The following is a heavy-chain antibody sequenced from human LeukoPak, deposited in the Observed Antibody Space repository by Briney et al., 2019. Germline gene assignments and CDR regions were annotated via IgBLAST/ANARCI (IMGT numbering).Heavy chain of an antibody. Sequence: SETLSLTCTVSGGSISSYYWSWIRQPPGKGLEYIGYIYYSGSTNYNPSLKSRVTISVDTSKNQFSLKLSSVTAADTAVYYCARHSRDGYNSPYYLDYWGQGTLVTVSS. CDR1: GGSISSYY. V-gene: IGHV4-59*08. J-gene: IGHJ4*02. CDR2: IYYSGST. CDR3: ARHSRDGYNSPYYLDY. D-gene: IGHD5-24*01.